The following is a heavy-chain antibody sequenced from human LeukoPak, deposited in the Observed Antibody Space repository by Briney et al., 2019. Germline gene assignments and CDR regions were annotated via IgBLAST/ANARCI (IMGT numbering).Heavy chain of an antibody. CDR3: ARGTVTTVWYFDL. V-gene: IGHV3-66*01. CDR1: GFTVSSNY. Sequence: GGSLRLSCAASGFTVSSNYMSWVRQAPGKGLEWVSVIYSGGSTYYADSVKGRFTISRDNAKNSLYLQMNSLRAEDTAVYYCARGTVTTVWYFDLWGRGTLVTVSS. J-gene: IGHJ2*01. D-gene: IGHD4-17*01. CDR2: IYSGGST.